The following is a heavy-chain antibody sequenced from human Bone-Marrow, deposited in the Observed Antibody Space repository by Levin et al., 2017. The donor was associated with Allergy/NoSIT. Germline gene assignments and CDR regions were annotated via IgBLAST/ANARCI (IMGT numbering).Heavy chain of an antibody. CDR1: GFTVSSNY. D-gene: IGHD2-15*01. V-gene: IGHV3-53*01. J-gene: IGHJ3*02. Sequence: GESLKISCAASGFTVSSNYMSWVRQAPGKGLEWVSVIYSGGSTYYADSVKGRFTISRDNSKNTLYLQMNSLRAEDTAVYYCARDLGYCSGGSCYPGLGAFDSWGQGTMVTVSS. CDR3: ARDLGYCSGGSCYPGLGAFDS. CDR2: IYSGGST.